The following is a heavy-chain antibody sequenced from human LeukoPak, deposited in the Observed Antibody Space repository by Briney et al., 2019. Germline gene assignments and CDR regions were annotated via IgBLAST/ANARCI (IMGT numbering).Heavy chain of an antibody. Sequence: SETLSLTCTVSGGSISSYYWSWIRQPPGKGLEWVGYIYYSGSTYYNPSLKSRVTISVDTSKNQFSLKLNSVTATDTAVYYCARHYGPWGQGTLVTVSS. CDR1: GGSISSYY. V-gene: IGHV4-59*08. J-gene: IGHJ4*02. CDR3: ARHYGP. D-gene: IGHD3-10*01. CDR2: IYYSGST.